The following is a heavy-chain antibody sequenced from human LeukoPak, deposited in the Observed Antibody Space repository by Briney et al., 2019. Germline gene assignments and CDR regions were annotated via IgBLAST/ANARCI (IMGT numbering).Heavy chain of an antibody. J-gene: IGHJ4*02. CDR3: GRGSGSYSLTYFDY. CDR1: GYTFTSYG. Sequence: ASVKVSCKASGYTFTSYGISWVRQAPGQGLEWMGWISAYNGNTNYAQKLQGRVTMTTDTSTSTAYMELRSLRSDDTAVYYCGRGSGSYSLTYFDYWGQGTLVTVSS. CDR2: ISAYNGNT. D-gene: IGHD1-26*01. V-gene: IGHV1-18*01.